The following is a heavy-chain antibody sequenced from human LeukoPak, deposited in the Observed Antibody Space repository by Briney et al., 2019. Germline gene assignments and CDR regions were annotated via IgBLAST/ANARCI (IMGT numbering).Heavy chain of an antibody. CDR1: GFTFSSYW. CDR2: IKQDGSEK. Sequence: PGGSLRLSCAASGFTFSSYWMSWVRQAPGKGLEWVANIKQDGSEKYYVDSVKGRFTISRDNAKNSLYLQMNSLRAEDTAVYYCARDRGTNYYYDSSGTLGVFDYWGQGTLVTVSS. J-gene: IGHJ4*02. CDR3: ARDRGTNYYYDSSGTLGVFDY. D-gene: IGHD3-22*01. V-gene: IGHV3-7*01.